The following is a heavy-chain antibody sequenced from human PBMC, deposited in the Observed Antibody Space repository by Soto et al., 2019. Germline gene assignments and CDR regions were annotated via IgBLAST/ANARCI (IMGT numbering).Heavy chain of an antibody. J-gene: IGHJ3*02. V-gene: IGHV4-59*01. CDR1: GGTIISYC. D-gene: IGHD3-22*01. CDR3: ARDYGDYYDSSGFLQRVAFDI. Sequence: SETKSLTCTVAGGTIISYCLSWIRKNTGKGLEWIGYIYYSGSTNYNPSLKSRVTISVDASKNQFSLELSSVTAADTAVYYCARDYGDYYDSSGFLQRVAFDIWGQGTMVTVSS. CDR2: IYYSGST.